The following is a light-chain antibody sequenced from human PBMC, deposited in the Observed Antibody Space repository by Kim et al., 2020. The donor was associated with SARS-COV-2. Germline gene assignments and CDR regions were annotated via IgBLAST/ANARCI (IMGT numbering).Light chain of an antibody. V-gene: IGKV1-33*01. CDR1: QDISNY. Sequence: DIQMTQSPPSLSASVGDRVTITWQASQDISNYLNWYQQKPGKAPKLLIYDASNLETGVPSRFSGSGSGTDFTFTVNSLQPEDIATYYCQQYDNLPLTFGGGTKLEI. CDR3: QQYDNLPLT. CDR2: DAS. J-gene: IGKJ4*01.